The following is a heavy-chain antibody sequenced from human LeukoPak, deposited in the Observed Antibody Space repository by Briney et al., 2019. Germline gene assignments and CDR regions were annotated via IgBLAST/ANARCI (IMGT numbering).Heavy chain of an antibody. Sequence: ASVKVSCKASGYTFTIYDINWVRQAAGQGLEWMGWMNPDSGNTDFAQKFQGRVTMTRNTSISTAYMELSSLTSEDTAVYYCAVHLPGDYLDPWGQGALVTVSS. D-gene: IGHD4-17*01. J-gene: IGHJ5*02. CDR3: AVHLPGDYLDP. CDR2: MNPDSGNT. V-gene: IGHV1-8*01. CDR1: GYTFTIYD.